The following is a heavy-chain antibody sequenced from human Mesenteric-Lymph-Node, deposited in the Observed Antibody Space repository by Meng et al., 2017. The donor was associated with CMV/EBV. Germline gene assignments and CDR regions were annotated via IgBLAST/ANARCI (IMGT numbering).Heavy chain of an antibody. V-gene: IGHV4-39*07. CDR1: GASITANAYH. J-gene: IGHJ5*02. Sequence: SETLSLTCSVSGASITANAYHWGWIRQSPGRGLEWIGSIYYSGSTYYNPSLKSRVTISVDTSKNQFSLKLSSVTAADTAVYYCARGPPARPGEAWFDPWGQGTLVTVSS. CDR3: ARGPPARPGEAWFDP. CDR2: IYYSGST. D-gene: IGHD6-6*01.